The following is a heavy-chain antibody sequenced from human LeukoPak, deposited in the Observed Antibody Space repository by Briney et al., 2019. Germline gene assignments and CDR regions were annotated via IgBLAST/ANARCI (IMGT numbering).Heavy chain of an antibody. J-gene: IGHJ4*02. CDR2: ISGSGGST. CDR3: AKGRLGYCSGGSCANIDY. Sequence: PGGSLRLSRAASGFTFSSYAMSWVRQAPGKGLEWVSAISGSGGSTYYADSEKGRFTISRDNSKNTLYLQMNSLSAEDTAVYYCAKGRLGYCSGGSCANIDYWGQGTLVTVSS. V-gene: IGHV3-23*01. D-gene: IGHD2-15*01. CDR1: GFTFSSYA.